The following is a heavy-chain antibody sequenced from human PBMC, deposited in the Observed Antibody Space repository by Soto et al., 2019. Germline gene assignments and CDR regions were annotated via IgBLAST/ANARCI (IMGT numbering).Heavy chain of an antibody. V-gene: IGHV1-69*01. CDR1: GGTFSNYA. Sequence: QVRLVQSGAEVKKPVSSVKVSCKASGGTFSNYAITWLRLAPGQGLEWLGGIIPVFGRVNYAQKFQGRVTISAADSTSSAYMELNRLSSRHPAVYYCARDKPYTISFGNWFDPWGQGTLVIVS. D-gene: IGHD6-13*01. CDR2: IIPVFGRV. CDR3: ARDKPYTISFGNWFDP. J-gene: IGHJ5*02.